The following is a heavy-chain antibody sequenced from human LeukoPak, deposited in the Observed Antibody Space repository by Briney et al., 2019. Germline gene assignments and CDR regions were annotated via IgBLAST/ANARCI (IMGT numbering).Heavy chain of an antibody. CDR2: IGGDGSKK. Sequence: GGSLRLSCAASGLTFNSQWMTWVRQAPGKGPEWVANIGGDGSKKFYVDSVEGRFTISRDNAENSLYLQMNSLRVEDTAVYYCARDRGWRVLDHWGQGTLVTVSS. J-gene: IGHJ4*02. V-gene: IGHV3-7*01. CDR1: GLTFNSQW. D-gene: IGHD2-15*01. CDR3: ARDRGWRVLDH.